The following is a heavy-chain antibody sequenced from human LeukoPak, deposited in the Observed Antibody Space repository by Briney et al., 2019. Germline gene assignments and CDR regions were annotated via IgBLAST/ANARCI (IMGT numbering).Heavy chain of an antibody. J-gene: IGHJ4*02. D-gene: IGHD2-2*01. CDR2: ISENGGRT. Sequence: GGSLRLSCAASGFTLSSYWMHWVRQAPGKGLEYVSAISENGGRTYYANSVKGRFTNSRDNSKNTLYLQMNSLRAEDTAVYYCARGGDIVVVPAAMSLDYWGQGTLVTVSS. V-gene: IGHV3-64*01. CDR1: GFTLSSYW. CDR3: ARGGDIVVVPAAMSLDY.